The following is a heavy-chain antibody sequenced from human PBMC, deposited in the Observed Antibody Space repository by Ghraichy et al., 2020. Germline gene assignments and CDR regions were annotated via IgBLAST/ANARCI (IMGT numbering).Heavy chain of an antibody. CDR2: FYHSGST. J-gene: IGHJ4*02. Sequence: SETLSLTCAVYGGSFSDYYWSWIRQPPGKGLEWIGDFYHSGSTNYNPSLKSRVTISVDTSKNQFSLKLSAVTAADTAVYYCARGLIVAARPYYWGQGTLVTVSS. CDR3: ARGLIVAARPYY. CDR1: GGSFSDYY. V-gene: IGHV4-34*01. D-gene: IGHD6-6*01.